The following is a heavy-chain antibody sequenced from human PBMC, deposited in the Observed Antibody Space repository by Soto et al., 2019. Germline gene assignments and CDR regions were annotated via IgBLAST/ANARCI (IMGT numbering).Heavy chain of an antibody. CDR3: AKDSTSYFDWLTYYLDY. J-gene: IGHJ4*02. Sequence: GGSLRLSCAASGFTFSSYGMHWVRQAPGKGLEWVAVISYDGSNKYYADSVKGRFTISRDNSKNTLYLQMNSLRAEDTAVYYCAKDSTSYFDWLTYYLDYWGQGTLVTVSS. CDR2: ISYDGSNK. V-gene: IGHV3-30*18. D-gene: IGHD3-9*01. CDR1: GFTFSSYG.